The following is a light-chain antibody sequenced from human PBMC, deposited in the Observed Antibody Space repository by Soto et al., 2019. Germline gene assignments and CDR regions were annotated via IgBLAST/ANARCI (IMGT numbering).Light chain of an antibody. V-gene: IGKV1-5*03. CDR1: QSISSS. Sequence: DIQMTQSPSTLSASVGYRVTITCRASQSISSSLAWYQQKPGRAPKLLIYKASSLESGVPSRFSGSGSGTEFTLNISSLQPDDFATYYCQQSDSDFSFGGGTKVEIK. CDR3: QQSDSDFS. CDR2: KAS. J-gene: IGKJ4*01.